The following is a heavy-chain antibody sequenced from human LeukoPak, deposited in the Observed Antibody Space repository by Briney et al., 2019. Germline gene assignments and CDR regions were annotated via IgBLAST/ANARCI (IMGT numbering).Heavy chain of an antibody. CDR3: AESGSHRTTHFDN. CDR2: ISGRGSST. V-gene: IGHV3-23*01. J-gene: IGHJ4*02. Sequence: GGSLRLSCAASGFTFSNYAMSCVRKAPGKGLEWVPAISGRGSSTYYADSVKDRFTISRDSSKNTLYLQTNSLIAEATAVYYRAESGSHRTTHFDNWGPGNLVTVSS. CDR1: GFTFSNYA. D-gene: IGHD1-26*01.